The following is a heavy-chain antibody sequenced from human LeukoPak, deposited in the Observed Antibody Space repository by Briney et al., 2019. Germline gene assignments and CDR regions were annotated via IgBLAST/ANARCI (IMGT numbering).Heavy chain of an antibody. CDR3: ARDLVGSHTSYSSGAWDY. V-gene: IGHV1-69*13. D-gene: IGHD3-9*01. Sequence: SVKASCKASGYTFTGYYMHWVRQAPGQGLEWMGGIIPIFDTADYAQKFQGRLTITADESTSTAYMELSSLRAEDTAVYYCARDLVGSHTSYSSGAWDYWGQGTLVTVSS. J-gene: IGHJ4*02. CDR2: IIPIFDTA. CDR1: GYTFTGYY.